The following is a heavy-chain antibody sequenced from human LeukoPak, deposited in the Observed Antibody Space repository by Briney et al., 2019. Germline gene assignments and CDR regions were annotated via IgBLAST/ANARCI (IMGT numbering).Heavy chain of an antibody. D-gene: IGHD3-3*01. Sequence: SETLSLTCTVSGGSISSSSYYWGWIRQPPGKGLEWIGSIYYSGSTYYNPSLKSRVTISVDTSKNQFSLKLSSVTAADTPVYYCARGGNKPGITIFGVVRALNNWFDPWGQGTLVTVSS. CDR1: GGSISSSSYY. V-gene: IGHV4-39*07. CDR3: ARGGNKPGITIFGVVRALNNWFDP. J-gene: IGHJ5*02. CDR2: IYYSGST.